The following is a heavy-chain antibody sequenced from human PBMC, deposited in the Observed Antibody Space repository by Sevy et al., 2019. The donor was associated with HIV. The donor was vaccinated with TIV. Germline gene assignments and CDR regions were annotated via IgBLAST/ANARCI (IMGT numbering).Heavy chain of an antibody. CDR2: IYHSGST. D-gene: IGHD2-15*01. CDR3: ARARTNNFRAGDSPMPVVEGDAFDI. V-gene: IGHV4-38-2*01. Sequence: SETLSLTCAVSGYSISSGYYWGWIRQPPGKGLEWIGSIYHSGSTYYNPSLKSRVTISVDTSKNQFSLKLSSVTAADTAVYYCARARTNNFRAGDSPMPVVEGDAFDIWGQGTMVTVSS. J-gene: IGHJ3*02. CDR1: GYSISSGYY.